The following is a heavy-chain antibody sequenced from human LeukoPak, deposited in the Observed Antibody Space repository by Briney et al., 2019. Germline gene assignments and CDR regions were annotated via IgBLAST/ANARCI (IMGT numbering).Heavy chain of an antibody. J-gene: IGHJ4*02. V-gene: IGHV4-59*01. CDR3: ARSRITIFGVATNPPHY. CDR1: VGSLSSYY. D-gene: IGHD3-3*01. Sequence: PSETLSLTCTVSVGSLSSYYWSWIRQPPGKGLEWVGYIYYSGSTNYNPSIKSRVTISLDTSKNQFSLKLSSVTAADTAVYYCARSRITIFGVATNPPHYWGQGTLVTVSS. CDR2: IYYSGST.